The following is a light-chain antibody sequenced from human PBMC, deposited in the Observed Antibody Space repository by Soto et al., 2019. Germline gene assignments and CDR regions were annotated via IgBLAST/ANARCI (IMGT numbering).Light chain of an antibody. CDR2: GAS. J-gene: IGKJ5*01. CDR3: QQYCTSPIT. CDR1: QTVSSY. V-gene: IGKV3-20*01. Sequence: ENVLTQSPASLSLSPGERATLSCRASQTVSSYLTWYQQRPGQAPRFLIYGASKRATGIPDRFSGSGSGTDFTLTISRLEPEDFALYYCQQYCTSPITFGQGTRLEIK.